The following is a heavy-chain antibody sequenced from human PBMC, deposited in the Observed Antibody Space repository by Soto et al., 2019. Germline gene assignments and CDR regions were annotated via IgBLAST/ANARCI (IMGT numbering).Heavy chain of an antibody. CDR1: GYTFTSYG. V-gene: IGHV1-18*01. CDR3: ARAPCIRTSCHYPPFAI. CDR2: ISAYNGNT. D-gene: IGHD2-2*01. Sequence: QVQLVQSGAEVKKPGASVKVSCKASGYTFTSYGISWVRQAPGQGLEWMGWISAYNGNTNYAQKLQGRVTITTDTSTSTAYMELRSLRSDDTAVYYCARAPCIRTSCHYPPFAIWGQGTMVAVSS. J-gene: IGHJ3*02.